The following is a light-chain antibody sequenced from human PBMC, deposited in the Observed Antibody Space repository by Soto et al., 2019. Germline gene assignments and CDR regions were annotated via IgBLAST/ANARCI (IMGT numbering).Light chain of an antibody. CDR1: SSDVGAHNY. CDR3: GSYTSATTYV. CDR2: DVS. J-gene: IGLJ1*01. V-gene: IGLV2-14*01. Sequence: QSVLTQPASVSGSPGQSITISCTGTSSDVGAHNYDSWYQQYPGEAPKVIIYDVSHRPAGVSNRFSGSKSGNTASLTISGVQTQDEADYYCGSYTSATTYVFGTGSKVTVL.